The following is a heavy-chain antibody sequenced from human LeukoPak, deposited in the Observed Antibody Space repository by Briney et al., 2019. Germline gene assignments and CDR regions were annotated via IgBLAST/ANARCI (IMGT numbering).Heavy chain of an antibody. V-gene: IGHV4-4*07. CDR3: ARVGYSYGPAGFDY. CDR2: IYTSGST. Sequence: SETLSLTCTVSGGSISSYYWSWIRQPAGKGLEWIGRIYTSGSTIYNPSLRSRVTMSVDTSKNQFSLKLSSVTAADTAVYYCARVGYSYGPAGFDYWGQGTLVTVSS. J-gene: IGHJ4*02. CDR1: GGSISSYY. D-gene: IGHD5-18*01.